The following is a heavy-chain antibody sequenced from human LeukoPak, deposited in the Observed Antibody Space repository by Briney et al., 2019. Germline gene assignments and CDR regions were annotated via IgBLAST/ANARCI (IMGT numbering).Heavy chain of an antibody. CDR3: ARVGLLTGYYFFDY. J-gene: IGHJ4*02. CDR2: IRGDNGDT. CDR1: GYTFTSYD. D-gene: IGHD3-9*01. Sequence: ASVKVSCKASGYTFTSYDINWVRQATGQGLEWVGWIRGDNGDTNYGKKVQGRVTMTTDTSTSTAYMELRSLGSDETAVYYCARVGLLTGYYFFDYWGQGTLVTVSS. V-gene: IGHV1-18*01.